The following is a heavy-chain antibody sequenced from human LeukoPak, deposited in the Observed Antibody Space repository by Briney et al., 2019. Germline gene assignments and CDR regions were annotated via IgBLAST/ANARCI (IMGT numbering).Heavy chain of an antibody. CDR3: ASVHGSGSYYNGPSNDY. V-gene: IGHV3-30*03. CDR2: ISYDGSNK. D-gene: IGHD3-10*01. Sequence: PGGSLRLSCAASGFIFISYGMHWVRQAPGKGLEWVAAISYDGSNKYYADSVKGRFTISRDNSQNTLYLHMNSLRAEDTAVYYCASVHGSGSYYNGPSNDYWGQGTLVTVSS. CDR1: GFIFISYG. J-gene: IGHJ4*02.